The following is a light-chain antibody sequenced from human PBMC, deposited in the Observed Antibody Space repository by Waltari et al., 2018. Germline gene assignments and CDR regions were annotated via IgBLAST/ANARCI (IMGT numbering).Light chain of an antibody. Sequence: QSALTQPATVSGSPGQSITIPCTGTSSAVGGYNYVSWYQQHPGKAPKLMIYDVSKRPSGLSNRFSGSKSGNTASLTISGLQAEDEADYYCSSYTSSNTWVFGGGTKLTVL. CDR2: DVS. CDR3: SSYTSSNTWV. V-gene: IGLV2-14*03. J-gene: IGLJ3*02. CDR1: SSAVGGYNY.